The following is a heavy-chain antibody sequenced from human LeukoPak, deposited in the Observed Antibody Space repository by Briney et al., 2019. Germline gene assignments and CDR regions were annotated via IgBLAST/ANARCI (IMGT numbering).Heavy chain of an antibody. D-gene: IGHD3-9*01. CDR1: GFTFSNAW. V-gene: IGHV3-15*01. Sequence: GGSLRPSCAASGFTFSNAWMSWVRQAPGKGLEWVGRIKSKTDGGTTDYAAPVKGRFTISRDDSKNTLYLQMNSLKTGDTAVYYCTTAPYYDILTGYYDHWGQGTLVTVSS. CDR2: IKSKTDGGTT. J-gene: IGHJ4*02. CDR3: TTAPYYDILTGYYDH.